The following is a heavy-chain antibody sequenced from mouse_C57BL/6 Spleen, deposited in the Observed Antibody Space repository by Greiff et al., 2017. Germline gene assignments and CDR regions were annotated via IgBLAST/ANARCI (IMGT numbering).Heavy chain of an antibody. Sequence: VQLQQPGAELVMPGASVKLSCKASGYTFTSYWMHWVKQRPGQGLEWIGEIDPSDSYTNYNQKFKGKSTLTVDKSSSTAYMQLSSLTSEDAAVYYCARAPDWYFDVWGTGTTGTVSS. J-gene: IGHJ1*03. V-gene: IGHV1-69*01. CDR1: GYTFTSYW. CDR2: IDPSDSYT. CDR3: ARAPDWYFDV.